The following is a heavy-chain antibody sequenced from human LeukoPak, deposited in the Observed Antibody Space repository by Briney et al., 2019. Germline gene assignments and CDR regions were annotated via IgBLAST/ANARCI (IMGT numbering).Heavy chain of an antibody. Sequence: GGSLRLSCAASGFTFSSCGMHWVRQAPGKGLEWVAVIWYDGSNKYYADSVKGRFTISRDNSKNTLYLQMNSLRAEDTAVYYCARGEMATIGAYYYGMDVWGQGTTVTVSS. J-gene: IGHJ6*02. D-gene: IGHD5-24*01. V-gene: IGHV3-33*01. CDR1: GFTFSSCG. CDR2: IWYDGSNK. CDR3: ARGEMATIGAYYYGMDV.